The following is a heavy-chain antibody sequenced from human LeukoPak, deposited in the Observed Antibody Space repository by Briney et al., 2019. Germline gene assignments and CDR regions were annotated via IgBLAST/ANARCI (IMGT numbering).Heavy chain of an antibody. CDR1: GGTFSSYA. CDR2: IIPILGIA. Sequence: SVKVSCKASGGTFSSYAISWVRQAPGQGLEWMGRIIPILGIANYAQKFQGRVTITADKSTSTAYMELSSLRSEDTAVYYCARGSTIAAAGFWFDPWGQGTLVTVSS. D-gene: IGHD6-13*01. J-gene: IGHJ5*02. V-gene: IGHV1-69*04. CDR3: ARGSTIAAAGFWFDP.